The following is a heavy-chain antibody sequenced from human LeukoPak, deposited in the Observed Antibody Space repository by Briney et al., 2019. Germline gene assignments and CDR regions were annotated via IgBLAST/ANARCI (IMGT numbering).Heavy chain of an antibody. CDR3: ATLVPAAIGTRSFDY. J-gene: IGHJ4*02. CDR2: INHSGST. V-gene: IGHV4-34*01. CDR1: GGSFSGYY. D-gene: IGHD2-2*02. Sequence: SGTLSLTCAVYGGSFSGYYWSWIRQPPGKGLEWIGEINHSGSTNYNPPLKSRVTISVDTSKNQFSLKLSSVTAADTAVYYCATLVPAAIGTRSFDYWGQGTLVTVSS.